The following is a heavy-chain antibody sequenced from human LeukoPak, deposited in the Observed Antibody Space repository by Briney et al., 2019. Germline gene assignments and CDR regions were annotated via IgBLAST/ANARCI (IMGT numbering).Heavy chain of an antibody. V-gene: IGHV3-21*01. Sequence: GGALRLSCAGSGFTFSRYSMNGVRQARGKGLDWVSSISSTSNHIYYADSVKGRFTTSRENAKNSLYLQMNSLRAQDTPVYYCATRVTAASYDASDIWGQGTMVTVSS. J-gene: IGHJ3*02. CDR1: GFTFSRYS. CDR2: ISSTSNHI. D-gene: IGHD2-21*02. CDR3: ATRVTAASYDASDI.